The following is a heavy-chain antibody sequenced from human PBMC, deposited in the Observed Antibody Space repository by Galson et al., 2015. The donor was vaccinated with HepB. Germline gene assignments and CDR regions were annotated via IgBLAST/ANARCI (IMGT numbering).Heavy chain of an antibody. CDR1: GYTLTELS. CDR3: ATYYVDIVATTRFAFDI. D-gene: IGHD5-12*01. V-gene: IGHV1-24*01. J-gene: IGHJ3*02. Sequence: SVKVSCKVSGYTLTELSMHWVRQAPGKGLEWMGGFDPEDGETIYAQKFQGRVTMTEDTSTDTAYMELSSLRSEDTAVYYCATYYVDIVATTRFAFDIWGQGTMVTVSS. CDR2: FDPEDGET.